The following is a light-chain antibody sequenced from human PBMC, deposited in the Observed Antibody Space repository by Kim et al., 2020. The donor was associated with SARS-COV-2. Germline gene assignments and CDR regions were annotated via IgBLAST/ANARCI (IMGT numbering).Light chain of an antibody. CDR2: GNT. Sequence: QSVLTQPPSVSGAPGQRVTISCTGSSSNNGAGYDVLWYQQLPGTAPKLLIYGNTNRPSGVPDRFSGSKSGTSASLAITGLRAEDEADYYCQSYDSSLSGSWVFGGGTKLTVL. CDR1: SSNNGAGYD. V-gene: IGLV1-40*01. CDR3: QSYDSSLSGSWV. J-gene: IGLJ3*02.